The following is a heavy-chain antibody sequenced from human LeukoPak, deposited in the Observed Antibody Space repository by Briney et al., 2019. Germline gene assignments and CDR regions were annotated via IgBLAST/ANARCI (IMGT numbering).Heavy chain of an antibody. CDR1: GYPFTGYY. J-gene: IGHJ4*02. D-gene: IGHD2-2*01. CDR3: ARLADCSSSSCRSFDY. V-gene: IGHV1-2*02. Sequence: GASVKVSCKASGYPFTGYYLHWVRQAPGQGLEWMGWINPNSGFTNYAQKFQGRVTMTRDTSISTAYMELSRLRSDDTAVYYCARLADCSSSSCRSFDYWGREPWSPSPQ. CDR2: INPNSGFT.